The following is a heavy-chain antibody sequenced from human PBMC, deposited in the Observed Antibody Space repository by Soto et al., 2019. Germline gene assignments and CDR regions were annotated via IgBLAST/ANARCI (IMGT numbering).Heavy chain of an antibody. CDR2: IYYSVST. J-gene: IGHJ4*02. CDR1: SGFVSGGSYY. Sequence: FLPCTVRSGFVSGGSYYRSWLRHLPEKGLQWIGYIYYSVSTHYDPSLKSRVTISVDTSKNQFSLKLNSVTAADTAVYYCARVVKTRRYEYGSSDRPTASAFWGKGALVTVSS. V-gene: IGHV4-30-4*01. D-gene: IGHD3-16*01. CDR3: ARVVKTRRYEYGSSDRPTASAF.